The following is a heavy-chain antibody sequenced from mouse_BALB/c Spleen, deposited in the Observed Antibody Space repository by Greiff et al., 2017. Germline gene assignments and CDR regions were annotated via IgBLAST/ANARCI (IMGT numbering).Heavy chain of an antibody. D-gene: IGHD3-1*01. V-gene: IGHV1-9*01. CDR3: ARSGAARARFAY. CDR1: GYTFSSYW. Sequence: VQLVESGAELMKPGASVKISCKATGYTFSSYWIEWVKQRPGHGLEWIGEILPGSGSTNYNEKFKGKATFTADTSSNTAYMQLSSLTSEDSAVYYCARSGAARARFAYWGQGTLVTVSA. J-gene: IGHJ3*01. CDR2: ILPGSGST.